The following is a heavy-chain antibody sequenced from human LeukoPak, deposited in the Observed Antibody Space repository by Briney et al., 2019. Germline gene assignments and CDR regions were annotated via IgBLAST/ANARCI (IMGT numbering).Heavy chain of an antibody. V-gene: IGHV3-21*01. J-gene: IGHJ6*04. D-gene: IGHD3-10*01. CDR3: ARDRRAYYGSGSYRYYYGMDV. CDR1: GFTFSSYS. Sequence: GGSLRLSCAASGFTFSSYSMNWVRQAPGKGLEWVSSISSSSSYIFYADSVKGRFTICRDNAKNSLYLQMNSLRAEDTAVYYCARDRRAYYGSGSYRYYYGMDVWGKGTTVTVSS. CDR2: ISSSSSYI.